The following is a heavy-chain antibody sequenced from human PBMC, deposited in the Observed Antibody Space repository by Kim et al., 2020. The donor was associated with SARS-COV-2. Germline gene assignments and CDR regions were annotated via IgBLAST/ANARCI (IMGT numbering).Heavy chain of an antibody. V-gene: IGHV4-4*02. CDR2: ISHSGST. CDR3: ARNFDY. Sequence: ISHSGSTNYNPSLKSRVTISVDKSKNQSSLNLTSVTAADTAVDYCARNFDYWGQGTLVTVSS. J-gene: IGHJ4*02.